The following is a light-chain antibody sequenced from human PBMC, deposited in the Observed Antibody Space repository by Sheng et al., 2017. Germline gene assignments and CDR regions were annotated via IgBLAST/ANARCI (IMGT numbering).Light chain of an antibody. Sequence: EIVLTQSPDFQSVTPKERVTITCRATQNIGTSLHWYQQKPDQSPKLLIKYASQSFSGVPSRFSGSGSGTDFTLTINSLEAEDAATYYCHQSSNLPYTFGQGTKLEIK. CDR1: QNIGTS. V-gene: IGKV6-21*01. CDR2: YAS. CDR3: HQSSNLPYT. J-gene: IGKJ2*01.